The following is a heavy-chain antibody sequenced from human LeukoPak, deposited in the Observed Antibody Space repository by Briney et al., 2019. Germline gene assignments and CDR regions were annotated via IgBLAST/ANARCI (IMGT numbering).Heavy chain of an antibody. J-gene: IGHJ5*02. CDR1: GGSFSGYY. D-gene: IGHD3-3*01. Sequence: SETLSLTCAVYGGSFSGYYWSWIRQPPGKGLEWIGEINHSGSTNYNPSLKSRVTISVDTSKNQFSLKLSSVTAADTAVYYCARGRGLEWLPFNWFDPWGQGTLVTVFS. V-gene: IGHV4-34*01. CDR2: INHSGST. CDR3: ARGRGLEWLPFNWFDP.